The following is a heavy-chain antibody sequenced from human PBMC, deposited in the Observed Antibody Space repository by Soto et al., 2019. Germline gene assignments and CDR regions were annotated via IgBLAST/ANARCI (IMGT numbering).Heavy chain of an antibody. CDR1: GVPFDPYV. J-gene: IGHJ4*02. V-gene: IGHV3-23*01. Sequence: PGGSLRLSCVASGVPFDPYVMAWVRQAPGKGLEWVAAIRSNTAVTHYAGSMRDRFTISRVNSANTIFLQMNSLRVEDSAVYFCAKASDGGWPYYFDSWGQGALVTVSS. CDR2: IRSNTAVT. D-gene: IGHD2-15*01. CDR3: AKASDGGWPYYFDS.